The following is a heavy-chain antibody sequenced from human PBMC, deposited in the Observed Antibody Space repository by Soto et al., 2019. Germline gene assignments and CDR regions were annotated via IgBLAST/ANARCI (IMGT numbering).Heavy chain of an antibody. CDR2: ISSSSSTI. V-gene: IGHV3-48*01. Sequence: PGGSLRLSCAASGFTFSSYSMNWVRQAPGKGLEWVSYISSSSSTIYYADSVKGRFTISRDNAKNSLYLQMNSLRAEDTAVYYCARGMGQWLELHYYYYYYMDVWGKGTTVTVSS. CDR1: GFTFSSYS. CDR3: ARGMGQWLELHYYYYYYMDV. J-gene: IGHJ6*03. D-gene: IGHD6-19*01.